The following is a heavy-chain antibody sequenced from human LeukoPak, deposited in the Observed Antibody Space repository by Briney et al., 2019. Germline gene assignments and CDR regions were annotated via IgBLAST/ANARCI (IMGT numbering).Heavy chain of an antibody. D-gene: IGHD1-26*01. CDR2: ISSSGSSK. CDR3: ARDGLSGSFPGHYFDS. Sequence: GGSLRLSCAASGFTFSRYSINWDRQAPGKGLEWVSYISSSGSSKYYADSVEGRFTISRDNANNSLYLLMTSLRAEDTAVYYCARDGLSGSFPGHYFDSWGPGTLVTVSS. V-gene: IGHV3-21*01. J-gene: IGHJ4*02. CDR1: GFTFSRYS.